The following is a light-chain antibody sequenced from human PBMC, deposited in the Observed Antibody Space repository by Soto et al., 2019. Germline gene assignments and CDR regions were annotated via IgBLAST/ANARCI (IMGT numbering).Light chain of an antibody. J-gene: IGLJ2*01. Sequence: QSALTQPASVSGSPGQSITISCTGTSSDVGGYNSVSWYQQHPDIAPQLMIFDVSNRPSGISDRFSGSKSGNTASLTISGLQAEDEADYYCSSYTNANSLVFGGGTKLTVL. CDR1: SSDVGGYNS. V-gene: IGLV2-14*03. CDR3: SSYTNANSLV. CDR2: DVS.